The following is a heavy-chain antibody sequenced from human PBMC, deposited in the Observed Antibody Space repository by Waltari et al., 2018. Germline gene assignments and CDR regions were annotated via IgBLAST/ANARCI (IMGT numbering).Heavy chain of an antibody. D-gene: IGHD4-17*01. CDR2: ISYDGRNK. CDR3: ARERGGYYAEW. J-gene: IGHJ4*02. CDR1: GFTCREYA. Sequence: ILVVDSGGGVVQPGGSLRLSCPASGFTCREYAMHWVRQAPGKGLEWVTLISYDGRNKYYSDSGKGRFTISRDDSKNTLYLQMNSLRDEDTAIYYCARERGGYYAEWWGQGTLVAVSS. V-gene: IGHV3-30*02.